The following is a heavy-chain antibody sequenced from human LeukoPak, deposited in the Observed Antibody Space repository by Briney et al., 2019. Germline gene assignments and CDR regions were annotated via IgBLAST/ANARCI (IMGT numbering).Heavy chain of an antibody. D-gene: IGHD4-11*01. CDR3: ARLPTPNYDYYYDMDV. CDR1: GGSFSGFY. Sequence: SETLSFTSAVYGGSFSGFYWGWIRQRPGQGLEGIGEINHSGGTTYNPSIKSGVTISVGTSKNQFSLKLISVTAADTAVYYCARLPTPNYDYYYDMDVWGKGTTVTVSS. V-gene: IGHV4-34*01. J-gene: IGHJ6*03. CDR2: INHSGGT.